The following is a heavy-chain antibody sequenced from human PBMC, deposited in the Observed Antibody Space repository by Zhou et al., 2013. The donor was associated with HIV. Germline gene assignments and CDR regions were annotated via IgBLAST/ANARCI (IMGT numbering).Heavy chain of an antibody. Sequence: QVQLVQSGAEVKKPGSSVKVSCKASGGTFSSYAINWVRQAPGQGLEWLGSISSYTGDTNYAQRLQGRVTMTTDTSTSTAYMELRTLRSDDTAVYYCAREYYYDSIGYYYEDLWGQGTLVTVSS. J-gene: IGHJ4*02. CDR1: GGTFSSYA. D-gene: IGHD3-22*01. CDR2: ISSYTGDT. V-gene: IGHV1-18*01. CDR3: AREYYYDSIGYYYEDL.